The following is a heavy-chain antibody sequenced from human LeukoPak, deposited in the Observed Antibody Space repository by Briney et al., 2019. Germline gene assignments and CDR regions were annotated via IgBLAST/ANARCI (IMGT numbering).Heavy chain of an antibody. V-gene: IGHV3-7*01. D-gene: IGHD1/OR15-1a*01. CDR2: INQYGSER. CDR1: GFTFSSHW. J-gene: IGHJ4*02. CDR3: ARVHYWGEQIDY. Sequence: GGSLRLSCAASGFTFSSHWMSWVRQAPGKGLEWVANINQYGSERNYVDSVKGRFTISRDNAKSSLYLQMNSLRAEDTAVYYCARVHYWGEQIDYWGQGTLVTVSS.